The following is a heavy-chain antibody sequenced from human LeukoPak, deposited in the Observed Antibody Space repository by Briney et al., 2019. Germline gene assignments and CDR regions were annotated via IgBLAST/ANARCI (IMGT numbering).Heavy chain of an antibody. Sequence: GASLRLSCVASGFTFSSYAINWVRQAPGKGLEWVSGTSGNGGRTYYADSVKGRFTTSRENSKNTLYLQMNSLRAEDTAVYYCAKVRLYGDYPEIDYWGQGTLVAVSS. D-gene: IGHD4-17*01. CDR3: AKVRLYGDYPEIDY. CDR2: TSGNGGRT. J-gene: IGHJ4*02. CDR1: GFTFSSYA. V-gene: IGHV3-23*01.